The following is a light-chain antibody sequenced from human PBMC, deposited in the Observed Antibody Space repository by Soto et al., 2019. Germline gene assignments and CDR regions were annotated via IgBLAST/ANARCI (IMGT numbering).Light chain of an antibody. Sequence: KQSQHSLSATVGDRVTITCRASQTIDSYVNWFLQKPGMAPKLLIYAASKLQSGVPSRFRGSGSGTDFTLTIDTLQPHDFASYFCVRTRRGITFCQATLLEIK. CDR3: VRTRRGIT. CDR1: QTIDSY. J-gene: IGKJ5*01. CDR2: AAS. V-gene: IGKV1-39*01.